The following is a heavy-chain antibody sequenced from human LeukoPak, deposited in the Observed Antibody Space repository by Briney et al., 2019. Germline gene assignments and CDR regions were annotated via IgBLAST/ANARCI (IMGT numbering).Heavy chain of an antibody. CDR3: ARAWEQQLVQGAFDI. CDR2: IFYSGGT. Sequence: SETLSLTCTVPGGSISSYFWSWIRQPPGTGLEWIGFIFYSGGTNYNPSLKSRVTISVDTSKNQFSLKLSSVTAADTAVYYCARAWEQQLVQGAFDIWGQGTLVTVSS. D-gene: IGHD6-13*01. V-gene: IGHV4-59*01. CDR1: GGSISSYF. J-gene: IGHJ3*02.